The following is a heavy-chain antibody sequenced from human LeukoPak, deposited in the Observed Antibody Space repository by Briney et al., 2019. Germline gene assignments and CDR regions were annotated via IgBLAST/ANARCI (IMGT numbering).Heavy chain of an antibody. CDR1: GFTFSSYA. J-gene: IGHJ3*02. D-gene: IGHD6-6*01. CDR3: ARYSSSSEPGYAFDI. Sequence: GGSLRLSCAASGFTFSSYAMHWVRQAPGKGLEWVAVISYDGSNKYYADSVKGRFTSSRDNSKNTLYLQMNSLRAEDTAVYYCARYSSSSEPGYAFDIWGQGTMVTVSS. V-gene: IGHV3-30-3*01. CDR2: ISYDGSNK.